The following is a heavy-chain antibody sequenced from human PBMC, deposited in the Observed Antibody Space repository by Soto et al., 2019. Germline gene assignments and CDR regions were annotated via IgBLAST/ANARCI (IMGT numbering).Heavy chain of an antibody. CDR2: INWNGGST. J-gene: IGHJ4*02. D-gene: IGHD6-19*01. CDR3: ARDPGQWLVPDY. Sequence: GVLRLSCAAPGFTFDDYGMSWVRQAPGKGLEWVSGINWNGGSTGYADSVKGRFTISRDNAKNSLYLQMNSLRAEDTALYYCARDPGQWLVPDYWGQGTLVTVSS. V-gene: IGHV3-20*04. CDR1: GFTFDDYG.